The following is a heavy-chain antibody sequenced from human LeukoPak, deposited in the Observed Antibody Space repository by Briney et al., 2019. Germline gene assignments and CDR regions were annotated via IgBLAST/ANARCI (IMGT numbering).Heavy chain of an antibody. Sequence: SVKVSCKASGGTFSSYAIRWVRQAPGQGLEWMGGITPIFGTANYAQKFQGRVTITADKSTSTAYIELSSLRSEDTAVYYCARQPIQLWFYFDYWGQGTLVTVSS. CDR1: GGTFSSYA. V-gene: IGHV1-69*06. D-gene: IGHD5-18*01. CDR2: ITPIFGTA. CDR3: ARQPIQLWFYFDY. J-gene: IGHJ4*02.